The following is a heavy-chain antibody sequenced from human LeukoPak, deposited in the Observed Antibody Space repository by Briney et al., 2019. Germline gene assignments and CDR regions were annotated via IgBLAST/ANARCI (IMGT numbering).Heavy chain of an antibody. CDR2: IIPNFGTA. V-gene: IGHV1-69*13. Sequence: SVKVSCKASGGTFSSYAISWVRQAPGQGLEWMGGIIPNFGTANYAQKFQGRVTITADESTSTAYMELSSLRSEDTAVYYCARGDRYCSSTSCTDAFDIWGQGTMVTVSS. CDR1: GGTFSSYA. CDR3: ARGDRYCSSTSCTDAFDI. D-gene: IGHD2-2*01. J-gene: IGHJ3*02.